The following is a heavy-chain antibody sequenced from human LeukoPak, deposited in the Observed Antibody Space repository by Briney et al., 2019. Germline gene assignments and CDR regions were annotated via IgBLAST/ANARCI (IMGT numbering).Heavy chain of an antibody. CDR2: MNSDGSST. CDR3: ARPDFWSGYYTN. J-gene: IGHJ4*02. CDR1: GFTFSSFW. Sequence: GGSLRLSCAASGFTFSSFWMHWVRQAPGKGLVWVARMNSDGSSTSYADSVKGRFTISRDNAKNTLYLQMNSLRAEDTAVYYCARPDFWSGYYTNWGQGTLVTVSS. D-gene: IGHD3-3*01. V-gene: IGHV3-74*01.